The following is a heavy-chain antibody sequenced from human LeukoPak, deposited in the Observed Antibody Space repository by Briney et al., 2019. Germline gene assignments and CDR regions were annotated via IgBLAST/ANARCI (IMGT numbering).Heavy chain of an antibody. CDR1: GYTFTSSG. V-gene: IGHV1-18*01. D-gene: IGHD6-19*01. Sequence: ASVKVSCKASGYTFTSSGISWVRQAPGQGLEWMGWISTYTGYSKYAQNLQGGVTMTADTSTSTAYIELSSLRSDDTAVYYCAKNSSGGYSDYWGQGTLVTVSS. CDR2: ISTYTGYS. CDR3: AKNSSGGYSDY. J-gene: IGHJ4*02.